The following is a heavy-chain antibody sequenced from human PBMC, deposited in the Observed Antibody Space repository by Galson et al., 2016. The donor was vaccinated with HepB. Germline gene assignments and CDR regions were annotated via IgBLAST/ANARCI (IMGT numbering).Heavy chain of an antibody. V-gene: IGHV3-9*01. Sequence: SLRLSCAASGFTFGDYAMHWVRQAPGKGLEWVSGISWNSGSIDYADSVKGRFTISRDNAENSLYLQMNSLRTEDTALYYCTKDTRPRMAPRSDSICGMDVWGQGTTVTVSS. D-gene: IGHD4-11*01. CDR1: GFTFGDYA. J-gene: IGHJ6*02. CDR2: ISWNSGSI. CDR3: TKDTRPRMAPRSDSICGMDV.